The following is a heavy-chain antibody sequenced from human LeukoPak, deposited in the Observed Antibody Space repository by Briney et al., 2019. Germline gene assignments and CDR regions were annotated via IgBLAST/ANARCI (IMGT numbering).Heavy chain of an antibody. J-gene: IGHJ5*02. CDR2: IYYSGST. D-gene: IGHD2-2*03. CDR3: ARQRGYCSSTSCSYNWFDP. CDR1: GGSISSYY. V-gene: IGHV4-59*08. Sequence: SETLSLTCTVSGGSISSYYWTWIRQPPGKGLEWIVYIYYSGSTKYNPSLKSRVTMSVDTSKNRFTLKLSSVTAADTAVYYCARQRGYCSSTSCSYNWFDPWGQGTLVTVSS.